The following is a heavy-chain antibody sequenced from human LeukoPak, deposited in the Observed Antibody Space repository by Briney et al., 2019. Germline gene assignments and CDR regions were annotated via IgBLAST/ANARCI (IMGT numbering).Heavy chain of an antibody. Sequence: RGSLRLSCAASGGTFSSFSMNWVRKAPGKGLEWVSYISSSSSTIYYADSVKGRFTISRDNAKNSLYPQMNSLRAEDTAVYYCARDRATWLRFYDYWGQGTLVTISS. J-gene: IGHJ4*02. CDR3: ARDRATWLRFYDY. CDR2: ISSSSSTI. D-gene: IGHD5-12*01. V-gene: IGHV3-48*04. CDR1: GGTFSSFS.